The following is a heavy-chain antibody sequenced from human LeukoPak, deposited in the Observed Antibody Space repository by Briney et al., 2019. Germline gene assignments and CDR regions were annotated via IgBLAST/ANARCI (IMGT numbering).Heavy chain of an antibody. CDR2: ISSSSSYI. J-gene: IGHJ4*02. Sequence: GGSLRLSCAASGFTFSSYSMNWVRQAPGKGLEWVSSISSSSSYIYYADSVKGRFTISRDNAKNSLYLQMNSLRAEDTAVYYCARGDILTGYPPDYWGQGTLVTVSS. V-gene: IGHV3-21*01. D-gene: IGHD3-9*01. CDR1: GFTFSSYS. CDR3: ARGDILTGYPPDY.